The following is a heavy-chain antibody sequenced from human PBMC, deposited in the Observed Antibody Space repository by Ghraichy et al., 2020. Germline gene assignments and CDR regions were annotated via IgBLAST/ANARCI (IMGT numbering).Heavy chain of an antibody. J-gene: IGHJ4*02. CDR3: ARDHWRRNLHPGDFDY. CDR2: ISTTGSVI. D-gene: IGHD1-1*01. CDR1: GFTSGNYE. V-gene: IGHV3-48*03. Sequence: GGSLRLSCAASGFTSGNYEMNWVRQAPGKGLEWISYISTTGSVIEYAASVKGRFTISRDNAKNSLYLQMNSLRAEDTAVYYCARDHWRRNLHPGDFDYWGQGILVTVSS.